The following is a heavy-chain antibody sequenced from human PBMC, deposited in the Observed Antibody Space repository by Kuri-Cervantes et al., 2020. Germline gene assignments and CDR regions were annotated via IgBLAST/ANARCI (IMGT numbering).Heavy chain of an antibody. CDR1: GFTFSSYW. CDR3: ARGVTMVRGVSGEDWFAP. J-gene: IGHJ5*02. Sequence: GESLKISCAASGFTFSSYWMSWVRQAPGKGLEWVANIKQDGSEKYYVDSVKGRFTISRDNAKSSLYLQMNSLRAEDTAVYYCARGVTMVRGVSGEDWFAPWGQGTLVTVSS. CDR2: IKQDGSEK. V-gene: IGHV3-7*01. D-gene: IGHD3-10*01.